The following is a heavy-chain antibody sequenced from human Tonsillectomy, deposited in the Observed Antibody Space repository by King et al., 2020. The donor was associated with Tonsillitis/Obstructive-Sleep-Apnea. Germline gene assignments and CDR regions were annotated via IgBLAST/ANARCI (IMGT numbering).Heavy chain of an antibody. V-gene: IGHV3-21*01. D-gene: IGHD2-15*01. CDR2: ISSSGSYV. Sequence: EVKLVESGGGLVKPGGSLRLSCAASGFVFNNYIMGWVRQATGKGLEWVSYISSSGSYVYYADSVKGRFTISRDNAKNSLYLQMNSLRAEDTAVYYCAREGILVIAPTTGAFDIWGQGTMVTVSS. J-gene: IGHJ3*02. CDR1: GFVFNNYI. CDR3: AREGILVIAPTTGAFDI.